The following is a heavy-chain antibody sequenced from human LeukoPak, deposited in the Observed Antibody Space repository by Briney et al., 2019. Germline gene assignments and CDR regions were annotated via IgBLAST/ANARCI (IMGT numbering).Heavy chain of an antibody. D-gene: IGHD2-2*01. J-gene: IGHJ4*02. CDR1: GITFSSYA. Sequence: GGSLRLSCAASGITFSSYAMHWVRQAPGKGLEWVAVISYDGSNKYYADSVKGRFTISRDNSKNTLYLQMNSLRAEDTAVYYCARVMGRYCSSNSCYVDYWGQGTLVTVSS. CDR2: ISYDGSNK. CDR3: ARVMGRYCSSNSCYVDY. V-gene: IGHV3-30*04.